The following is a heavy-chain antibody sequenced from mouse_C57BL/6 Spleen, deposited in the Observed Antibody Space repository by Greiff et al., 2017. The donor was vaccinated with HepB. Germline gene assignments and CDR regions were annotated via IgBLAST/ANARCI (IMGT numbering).Heavy chain of an antibody. Sequence: VQLKQSGPELVKPGASVKMSCKASGYTFTDYNMHWVKQSHGKSLEWIGYINPNNGGTSYNQKFKGKATLTVNKSSSTAYMELRSLTSEDSAVYYCARGVYYGYDGFAYWGQGTLVTVSA. CDR2: INPNNGGT. CDR1: GYTFTDYN. D-gene: IGHD2-2*01. V-gene: IGHV1-22*01. J-gene: IGHJ3*01. CDR3: ARGVYYGYDGFAY.